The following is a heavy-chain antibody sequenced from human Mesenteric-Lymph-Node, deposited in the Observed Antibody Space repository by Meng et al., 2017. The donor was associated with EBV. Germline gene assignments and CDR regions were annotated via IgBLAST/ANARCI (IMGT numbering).Heavy chain of an antibody. J-gene: IGHJ4*02. Sequence: QLAGAGPGLGRPYQTLSLPCAFSGGSIISGGYSWSWIRQAPGKGLEWIGFIYHSGTTYLNPSLRSRVNLSVDTSKNQFSLNLRSVSAADTAIYYCARSAGGDYFDYWGQGTLVTVSS. V-gene: IGHV4-30-2*01. D-gene: IGHD1-26*01. CDR3: ARSAGGDYFDY. CDR1: GGSIISGGYS. CDR2: IYHSGTT.